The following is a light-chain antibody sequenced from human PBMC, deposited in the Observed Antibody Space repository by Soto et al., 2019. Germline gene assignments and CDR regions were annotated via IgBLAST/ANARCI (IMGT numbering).Light chain of an antibody. CDR1: SSNIGAGYD. CDR3: QSYDSSLSAPYV. Sequence: QSVLTQPPSVSGAPGQRVTISCTGSSSNIGAGYDVHWYQQLPGTAPKLLIYGNSNRPSGVPDRFPGSKSGTSASLAITGLQAEDEADYYCQSYDSSLSAPYVFGTGTKVTAL. CDR2: GNS. V-gene: IGLV1-40*01. J-gene: IGLJ1*01.